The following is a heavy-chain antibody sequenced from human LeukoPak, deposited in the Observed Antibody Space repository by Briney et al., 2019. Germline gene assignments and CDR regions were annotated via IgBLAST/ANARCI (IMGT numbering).Heavy chain of an antibody. CDR1: GFTFSSYA. D-gene: IGHD5-18*01. J-gene: IGHJ4*02. CDR3: AKVTEGYSYGLNYFDY. Sequence: GGSLRLSCAASGFTFSSYAMSWVRQAPGKGLEWVSAISGSGGSTYYADSVKGRFTISRDNSKNTLYLQMNSLRAEDTAVYYCAKVTEGYSYGLNYFDYWGQGTLVTVSS. CDR2: ISGSGGST. V-gene: IGHV3-23*01.